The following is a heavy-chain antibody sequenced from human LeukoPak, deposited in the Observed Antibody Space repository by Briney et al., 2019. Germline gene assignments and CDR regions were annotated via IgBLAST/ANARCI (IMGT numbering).Heavy chain of an antibody. V-gene: IGHV1-18*01. CDR2: INPYDGNT. CDR1: GYTFSNSG. CDR3: ARGGAWNYAMDV. D-gene: IGHD1-1*01. J-gene: IGHJ6*02. Sequence: ASVKVSCKASGYTFSNSGVIWVRQAPGQGLEWMGWINPYDGNTRYAQKFQGRVTLTTDTSTSTAYMDLRSLSSDDTAVYYCARGGAWNYAMDVWGQGTPVTVSS.